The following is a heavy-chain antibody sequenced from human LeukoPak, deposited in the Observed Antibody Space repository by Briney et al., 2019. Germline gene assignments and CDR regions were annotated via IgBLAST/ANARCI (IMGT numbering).Heavy chain of an antibody. CDR3: ARASGSYEGLDY. V-gene: IGHV3-53*01. J-gene: IGHJ4*02. CDR2: IYSGGST. D-gene: IGHD1-26*01. Sequence: GGSLRLSCAASGFNVSSNYMSWVRQAPGKGLEWVSVIYSGGSTYYADSVKGRFTISRDNSKNTLYLQMNSLRAEDTAVYYCARASGSYEGLDYWGQGILVTVSS. CDR1: GFNVSSNY.